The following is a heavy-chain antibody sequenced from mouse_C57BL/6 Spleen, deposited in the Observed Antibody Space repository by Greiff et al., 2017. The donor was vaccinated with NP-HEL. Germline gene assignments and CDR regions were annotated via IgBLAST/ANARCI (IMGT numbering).Heavy chain of an antibody. CDR1: GFNIKDYY. J-gene: IGHJ4*01. CDR2: IDPEDGDT. V-gene: IGHV14-1*01. Sequence: EVQLQQSGAELVRPGASVKLSCTASGFNIKDYYMHGVKQRPEQGLEWIRRIDPEDGDTEYAPKFQGKATMTADTSSNTAYLQLISLTSEDTAVYYCTTLGYYGSISYAMDYWGQGTSVTVAS. D-gene: IGHD1-1*01. CDR3: TTLGYYGSISYAMDY.